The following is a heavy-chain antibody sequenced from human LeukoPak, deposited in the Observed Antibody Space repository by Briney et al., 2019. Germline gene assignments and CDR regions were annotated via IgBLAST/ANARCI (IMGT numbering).Heavy chain of an antibody. CDR2: ISYDGSNK. V-gene: IGHV3-30*18. J-gene: IGHJ2*01. CDR3: AKEYKGGFTTVTARYFDL. CDR1: GFTFSSYG. D-gene: IGHD4-17*01. Sequence: PGRSLRLSCAASGFTFSSYGMHWVRQAPGKGLEWVAVISYDGSNKYYADSVKGRFTISRDNSKNTLYLQMNSLRAEDTAVYYCAKEYKGGFTTVTARYFDLWGRGTLVTVSS.